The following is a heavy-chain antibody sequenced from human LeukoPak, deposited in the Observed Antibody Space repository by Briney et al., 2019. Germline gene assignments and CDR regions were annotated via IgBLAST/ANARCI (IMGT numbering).Heavy chain of an antibody. CDR2: ISSSGGST. V-gene: IGHV3-23*01. CDR1: GFTFSSYS. J-gene: IGHJ4*02. D-gene: IGHD2-2*02. Sequence: GGSLRLSCAASGFTFSSYSMNWVRQAPGKGLEWVSSISSSGGSTYYADSVKGRFTISRDNSENTLYLQMNSLRAEDTAVYYCASSRDIVVVPAAIRTPGYWGQGTLVTVSS. CDR3: ASSRDIVVVPAAIRTPGY.